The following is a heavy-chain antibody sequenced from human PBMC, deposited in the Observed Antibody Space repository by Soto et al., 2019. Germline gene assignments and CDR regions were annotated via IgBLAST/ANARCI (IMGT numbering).Heavy chain of an antibody. Sequence: SETLSLTCTVSGGSISSYYWSWIRQPPGKGLEWIGYIYYSGSTNYNPSLKSRVTISVDTSKNQFSLKLSSVTAADTAVYYCASHFEKNYDFWSGYYRYNWFDPWGQGTLVTVSS. CDR1: GGSISSYY. D-gene: IGHD3-3*01. J-gene: IGHJ5*02. CDR2: IYYSGST. CDR3: ASHFEKNYDFWSGYYRYNWFDP. V-gene: IGHV4-59*08.